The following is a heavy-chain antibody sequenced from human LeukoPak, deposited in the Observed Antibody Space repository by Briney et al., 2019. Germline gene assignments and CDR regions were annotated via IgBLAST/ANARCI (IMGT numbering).Heavy chain of an antibody. Sequence: PGGSLRLSCAASGFTFSGDNLNWVRQAPGKGLEWGSYISSSGSTIYYADSVKGRFTISRDNAKNSLFLQMNSLRAEDTAVYYCARDLDPLNYWGQGTLVNVSS. CDR3: ARDLDPLNY. CDR1: GFTFSGDN. V-gene: IGHV3-48*01. J-gene: IGHJ4*02. CDR2: ISSSGSTI. D-gene: IGHD3/OR15-3a*01.